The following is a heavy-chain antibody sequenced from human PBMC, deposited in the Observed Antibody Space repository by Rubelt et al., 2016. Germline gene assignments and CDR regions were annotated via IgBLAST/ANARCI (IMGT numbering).Heavy chain of an antibody. J-gene: IGHJ5*02. D-gene: IGHD3-10*01. V-gene: IGHV4-34*01. CDR1: GGSFSGYY. CDR3: ARGGRYYGSGSYQRHNWFDP. CDR2: INHSGST. Sequence: QVQLQQWGAGLLKPSETLSLTCAVYGGSFSGYYWSWIRQPPGKGLEWIGEINHSGSTNYNPSLKSRVTISVDTSKNAFSLKLSSVTAAETAVYYCARGGRYYGSGSYQRHNWFDPWGQGTLVTVSS.